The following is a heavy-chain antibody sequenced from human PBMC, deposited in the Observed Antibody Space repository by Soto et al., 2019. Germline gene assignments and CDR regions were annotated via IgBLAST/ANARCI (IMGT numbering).Heavy chain of an antibody. CDR3: AREMGDCSSTSCESDY. Sequence: QVQLQESGPGLVKPSQTLSLTCTVSGGSISSGGYYWSWIRQHPGKGLEWIGYIYYSGSTYYNPSLKSRVTRSVDTSKNQFSLKLSSVTAADTAVYYCAREMGDCSSTSCESDYWGQGTLVTVSS. CDR1: GGSISSGGYY. J-gene: IGHJ4*02. V-gene: IGHV4-31*03. D-gene: IGHD2-2*01. CDR2: IYYSGST.